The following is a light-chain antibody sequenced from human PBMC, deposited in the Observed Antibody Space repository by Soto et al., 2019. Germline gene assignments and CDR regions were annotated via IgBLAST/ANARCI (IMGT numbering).Light chain of an antibody. CDR1: QGISNY. J-gene: IGKJ1*01. Sequence: DIQMTQSPSSLSASVGDRVTMTCRASQGISNYLACYQQKPGKVPKLLIYAASTLQSGVPSRFSGSGSGTDFTLTISSLQPEDVATYYCQQSNSITWTFGQGTKV. CDR2: AAS. V-gene: IGKV1-27*01. CDR3: QQSNSITWT.